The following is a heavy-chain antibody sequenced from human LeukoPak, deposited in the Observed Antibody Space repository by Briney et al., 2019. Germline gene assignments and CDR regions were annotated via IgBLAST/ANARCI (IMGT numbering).Heavy chain of an antibody. J-gene: IGHJ4*02. D-gene: IGHD6-13*01. V-gene: IGHV1-2*02. Sequence: ASVKVSCKASGYTFTGYYMHWVRQAPGQGLEWMGWINPNSGGTNYAQKFQGRVTMTEDTSTDTAYMELSSLRSEDTAVYYCATAGGYSSSHPFDYWGQGTLVTVSS. CDR2: INPNSGGT. CDR1: GYTFTGYY. CDR3: ATAGGYSSSHPFDY.